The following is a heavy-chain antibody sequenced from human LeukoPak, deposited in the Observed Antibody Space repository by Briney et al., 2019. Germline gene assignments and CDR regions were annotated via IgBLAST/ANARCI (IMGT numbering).Heavy chain of an antibody. V-gene: IGHV3-11*01. CDR1: GFTFTDYY. CDR2: ISVSGTTM. J-gene: IGHJ4*02. CDR3: ARVGRLQYGDYVAFDY. Sequence: PWGSLRLSCATSGFTFTDYYMSWIRQAPGKGLEWVSYISVSGTTMYYADSVKGRFTLSRDNAKNSLYLQMNSLRAEDTAVYYCARVGRLQYGDYVAFDYWGQGTLVTVSS. D-gene: IGHD4-17*01.